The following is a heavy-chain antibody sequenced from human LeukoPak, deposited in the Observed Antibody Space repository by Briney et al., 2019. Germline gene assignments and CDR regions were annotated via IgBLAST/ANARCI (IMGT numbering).Heavy chain of an antibody. Sequence: SETLSLTCTVSGGSVSSGSYYWSWIRQPPGKGLEWIGYIYYSGSTNYNPSLKSRVTISVDTSKNQFSLKLSSVTAADMAVYYCARKQEWLDHWGQGTLVTVSS. CDR3: ARKQEWLDH. J-gene: IGHJ4*02. D-gene: IGHD6-19*01. CDR1: GGSVSSGSYY. CDR2: IYYSGST. V-gene: IGHV4-61*01.